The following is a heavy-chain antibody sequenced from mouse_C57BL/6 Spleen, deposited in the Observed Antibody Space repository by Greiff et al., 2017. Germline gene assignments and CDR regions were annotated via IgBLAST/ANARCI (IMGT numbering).Heavy chain of an antibody. CDR2: IDPENGDT. D-gene: IGHD1-1*01. CDR3: TTRTTVVAPFAY. CDR1: GFNIKDDY. V-gene: IGHV14-4*01. J-gene: IGHJ3*01. Sequence: EVQLQQSGAELVRPGASVKLSCTASGFNIKDDYMHWVKQRPEQGLEWIGWIDPENGDTEYASKFQGKATITADTSSNTAYLPLSSLTSEDTAVYYCTTRTTVVAPFAYWGQGTLVTVSA.